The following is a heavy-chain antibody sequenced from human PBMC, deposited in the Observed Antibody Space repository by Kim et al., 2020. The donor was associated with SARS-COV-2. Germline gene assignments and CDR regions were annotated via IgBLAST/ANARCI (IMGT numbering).Heavy chain of an antibody. J-gene: IGHJ4*02. CDR1: GGSISSYY. Sequence: SGTLSLTCTVSGGSISSYYWSWIRQPPGKGLEWIGYIYYSGSTNYNPSLKSRVTISVDTSKNQFSLKLSSVTAADTAVYYCARLYSYGPRAIDYWGQGTLVTVSS. CDR2: IYYSGST. V-gene: IGHV4-59*08. D-gene: IGHD5-18*01. CDR3: ARLYSYGPRAIDY.